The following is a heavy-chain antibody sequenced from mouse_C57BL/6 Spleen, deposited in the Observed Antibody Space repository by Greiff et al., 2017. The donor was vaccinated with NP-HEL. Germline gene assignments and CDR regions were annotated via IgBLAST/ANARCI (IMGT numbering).Heavy chain of an antibody. J-gene: IGHJ2*01. D-gene: IGHD1-1*01. CDR2: IYPGSGST. CDR1: GYTFTSYW. CDR3: ATTVVAFYYFDY. Sequence: VQLQQPGAELVKPGASVKMSCKASGYTFTSYWITWVKQRPGQGLEWIGDIYPGSGSTNYNEKFKSKATLTVDTSSSTAYMQLSSLTSEDSAVYYCATTVVAFYYFDYWGQGTTLTVSS. V-gene: IGHV1-55*01.